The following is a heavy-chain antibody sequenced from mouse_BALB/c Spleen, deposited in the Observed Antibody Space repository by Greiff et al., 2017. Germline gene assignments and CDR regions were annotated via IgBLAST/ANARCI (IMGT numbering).Heavy chain of an antibody. CDR2: ISDGGSYT. V-gene: IGHV5-4*02. D-gene: IGHD1-3*01. Sequence: EVQLVESGGGLVKPGGSLKLSCAASGFTFSDYYMYWVRQTPEKRLEWVATISDGGSYTYYPDSVKGRFTISRDNAKNNLYLQMSSLKSEDTAMYYCARGEIKGYFDVWGAGTTVTVSS. CDR1: GFTFSDYY. J-gene: IGHJ1*01. CDR3: ARGEIKGYFDV.